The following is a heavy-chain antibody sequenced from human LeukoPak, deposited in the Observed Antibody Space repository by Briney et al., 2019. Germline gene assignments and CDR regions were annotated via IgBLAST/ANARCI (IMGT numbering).Heavy chain of an antibody. J-gene: IGHJ6*02. CDR1: GFTFSRYW. D-gene: IGHD5-18*01. CDR2: IDTDGSDT. Sequence: PGGSLRLSCAASGFTFSRYWMHWVRQAPGKGLVWVSRIDTDGSDTTYADSVKGRFTTSRDNAKNTLYLQMGSLRAEDTAVYYCGREDRFGYNYAYGLDVWGPGTTVTVS. CDR3: GREDRFGYNYAYGLDV. V-gene: IGHV3-74*01.